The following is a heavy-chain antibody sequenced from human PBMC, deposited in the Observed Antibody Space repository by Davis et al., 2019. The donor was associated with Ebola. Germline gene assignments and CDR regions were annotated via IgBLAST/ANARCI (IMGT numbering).Heavy chain of an antibody. J-gene: IGHJ4*02. Sequence: PGGSLRLSCAASGFIVNSKYMSWVRQAPGKRLEWVSVMYSGGNTYYADSVKGRFTISRDNSKNTVYLQLNNLRAEDTAVYYCARSGIATTGTVEEDWGQGTLVTVSS. CDR2: MYSGGNT. D-gene: IGHD6-13*01. CDR3: ARSGIATTGTVEED. V-gene: IGHV3-66*01. CDR1: GFIVNSKY.